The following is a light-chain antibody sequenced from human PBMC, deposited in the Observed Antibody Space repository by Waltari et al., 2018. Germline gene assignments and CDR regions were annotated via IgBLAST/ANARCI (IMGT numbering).Light chain of an antibody. CDR1: QNVGTS. CDR2: VAY. Sequence: EIVVTQSPATLSVSPGERVTLSCRARQNVGTSLAWYQQKPCQTPRLLIFVAYSRASGVPARFSGSGSGTDFTLAISSLQSEDFSVYYCQQYEDWPRHSFGGGTKVQIE. V-gene: IGKV3-15*01. CDR3: QQYEDWPRHS. J-gene: IGKJ4*01.